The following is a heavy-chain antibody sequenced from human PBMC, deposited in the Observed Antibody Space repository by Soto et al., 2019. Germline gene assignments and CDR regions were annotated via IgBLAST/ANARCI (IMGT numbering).Heavy chain of an antibody. J-gene: IGHJ3*02. CDR1: GYTFTSYA. D-gene: IGHD2-2*01. CDR3: ARDAPTVVVPAAMFDAFDI. CDR2: INAGNGNT. V-gene: IGHV1-3*01. Sequence: ASVKVSCKASGYTFTSYAMHWVRQAPGQRLEWMGWINAGNGNTKYSQKFQGRVTITRDTSASTAYMELSSLRSEDTAVYYCARDAPTVVVPAAMFDAFDIWGQGTMVTVSS.